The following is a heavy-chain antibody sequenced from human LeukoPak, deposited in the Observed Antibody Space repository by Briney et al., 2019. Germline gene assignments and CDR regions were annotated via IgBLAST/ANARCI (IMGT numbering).Heavy chain of an antibody. CDR2: IRYDGSNK. V-gene: IGHV3-30*02. CDR1: GFTFSSHG. J-gene: IGHJ5*01. CDR3: AKDAWPYSNTLNWFDS. D-gene: IGHD6-13*01. Sequence: GGSLRLSCAASGFTFSSHGIHWVCQAPGKGLEWVAFIRYDGSNKYYADFVKGRFTVSRDSSKNTVYLQMDNLRAEDTAIYYCAKDAWPYSNTLNWFDSWGQGTLVTVSS.